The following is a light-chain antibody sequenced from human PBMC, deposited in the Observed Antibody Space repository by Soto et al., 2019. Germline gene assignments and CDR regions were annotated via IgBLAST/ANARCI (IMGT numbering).Light chain of an antibody. CDR3: VAWDDSLSGYV. CDR2: TNN. Sequence: QSVLTQPPSVSGAPGQRVTISCTGSTSIIGAGYDVHWYQQPPGTAPKLVIYTNNQRPSGVPDRFSGSKSGTSASLAISGLRSEDEADYYCVAWDDSLSGYVFGTGTKVTVL. CDR1: TSIIGAGYD. J-gene: IGLJ1*01. V-gene: IGLV1-47*02.